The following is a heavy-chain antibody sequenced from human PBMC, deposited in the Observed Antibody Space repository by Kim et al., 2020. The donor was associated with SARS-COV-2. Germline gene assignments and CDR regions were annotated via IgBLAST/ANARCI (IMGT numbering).Heavy chain of an antibody. CDR1: GYTFTGYY. Sequence: ASVKVSCKASGYTFTGYYMHWVRQAPGQGLEWMGWINPNSGGTNYAQKFQGRVTMTRDTSISTAYMELSRLRSDDTAVYYCARDGGEGYSSGWYYWFDPWGQGTLVTVSS. CDR2: INPNSGGT. J-gene: IGHJ5*02. V-gene: IGHV1-2*02. CDR3: ARDGGEGYSSGWYYWFDP. D-gene: IGHD6-19*01.